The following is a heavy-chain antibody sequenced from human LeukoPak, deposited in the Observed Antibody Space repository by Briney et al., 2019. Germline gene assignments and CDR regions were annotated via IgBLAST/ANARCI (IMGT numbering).Heavy chain of an antibody. V-gene: IGHV1-2*02. CDR3: ARDGDYGTGSYYRGCIDS. CDR1: GYTFTGYY. D-gene: IGHD3-10*01. J-gene: IGHJ4*02. CDR2: INPDSGGT. Sequence: GPSVKVSCKASGYTFTGYYMHWVRQAPGQGLEWMGWINPDSGGTYFAQKFQGRVTMTRDTSISTAYLDLSSLRSDDTAVYYCARDGDYGTGSYYRGCIDSWGQGTPVTVSP.